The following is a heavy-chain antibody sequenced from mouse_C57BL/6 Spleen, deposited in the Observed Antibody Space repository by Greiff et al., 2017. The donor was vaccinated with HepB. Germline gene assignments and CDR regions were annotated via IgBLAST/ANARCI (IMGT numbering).Heavy chain of an antibody. CDR3: ARYNYGSSYPDY. D-gene: IGHD1-1*01. J-gene: IGHJ2*01. Sequence: QVQLKQPGAELVMPGASVKLSCKASGYTFTSYWMHWVKQRPGQGLEWIVEIDPSDSYTNYNQKFKGKSTLTVDKSSSTAYMQLSSLTSEDSAVYYCARYNYGSSYPDYWGQGTTLTVSS. V-gene: IGHV1-69*01. CDR1: GYTFTSYW. CDR2: IDPSDSYT.